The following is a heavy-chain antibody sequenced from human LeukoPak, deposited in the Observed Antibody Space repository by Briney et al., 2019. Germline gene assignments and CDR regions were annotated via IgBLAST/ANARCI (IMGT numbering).Heavy chain of an antibody. V-gene: IGHV4-59*01. CDR3: ARVTVTTPEYYFDY. CDR2: ISKSGST. D-gene: IGHD4-17*01. J-gene: IGHJ4*02. Sequence: PSETLSLTCTVSGGSISSYYWSWIRQPPGKGREWIGYISKSGSTNYNPSLKSRVTISLDTSKNQFSLKLSSVTAADTAMYYCARVTVTTPEYYFDYWGQGTLVTVSS. CDR1: GGSISSYY.